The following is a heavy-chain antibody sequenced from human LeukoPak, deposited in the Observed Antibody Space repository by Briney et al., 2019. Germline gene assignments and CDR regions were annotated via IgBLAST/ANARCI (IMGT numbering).Heavy chain of an antibody. Sequence: SETLSLTCAVSGGSFSGYYWSWIRQPPREGLEWMGEINHSGGTNYNPPLKSGVTTSVETSKNQFSLKLSSVTAAGTAVYYCAIGRVGASWGEGPL. CDR2: INHSGGT. V-gene: IGHV4-34*01. CDR1: GGSFSGYY. CDR3: AIGRVGAS. J-gene: IGHJ5*02. D-gene: IGHD1-26*01.